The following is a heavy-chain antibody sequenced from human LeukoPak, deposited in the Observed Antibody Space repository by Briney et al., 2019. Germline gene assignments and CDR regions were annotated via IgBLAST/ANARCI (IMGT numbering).Heavy chain of an antibody. CDR1: GFTFSSYA. Sequence: GRSLRLSCAASGFTFSSYAMHWVRQAPGKGLEWVAVISYDGSNKYYADSVKGRFTISRDNAKNSLYLQMNSLRAEDTAVYYCASMRLAYDYWGQGTLVTVSS. CDR3: ASMRLAYDY. CDR2: ISYDGSNK. J-gene: IGHJ4*02. D-gene: IGHD6-19*01. V-gene: IGHV3-30-3*01.